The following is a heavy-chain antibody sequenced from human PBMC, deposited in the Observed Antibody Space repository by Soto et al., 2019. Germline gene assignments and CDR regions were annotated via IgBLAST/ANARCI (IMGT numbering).Heavy chain of an antibody. D-gene: IGHD3-16*01. CDR2: ISSSGSTI. V-gene: IGHV3-48*03. CDR1: GFTFSSYE. J-gene: IGHJ6*02. Sequence: GGSLRLSCAASGFTFSSYEMNWVRQAPGKGLEWVSYISSSGSTIYYADSVKGRFTISRDNAKNSLYLQMNSLRAEDTAVYYCASLGGGYYYYYGMDVWGQGTTVTVSS. CDR3: ASLGGGYYYYYGMDV.